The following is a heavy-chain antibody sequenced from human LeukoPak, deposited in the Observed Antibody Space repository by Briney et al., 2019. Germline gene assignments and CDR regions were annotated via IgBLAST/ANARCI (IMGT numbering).Heavy chain of an antibody. CDR3: ARASVTIFGVVITLDY. Sequence: SVKVSCKASGYTFTGYYMHWVRQAPGQGLEWMGGIIPIFGTANYAQKFQGRVTITADESTSTAYMELSSLRSEDTAVYYCARASVTIFGVVITLDYWGQGTLVTVSS. V-gene: IGHV1-69*13. CDR2: IIPIFGTA. D-gene: IGHD3-3*01. J-gene: IGHJ4*02. CDR1: GYTFTGYY.